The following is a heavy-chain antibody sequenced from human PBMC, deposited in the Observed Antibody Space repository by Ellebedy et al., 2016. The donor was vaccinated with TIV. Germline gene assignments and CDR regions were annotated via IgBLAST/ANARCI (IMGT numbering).Heavy chain of an antibody. CDR2: IVSGDPT. CDR1: GFDVSNTY. V-gene: IGHV3-53*01. J-gene: IGHJ3*01. Sequence: GGSLRLSCAASGFDVSNTYMSWVRQAPGKGMEWISIIVSGDPTHYADSVRGRFTISRDNFKNIVYLQMDSQRAEDAAVYFCARFTAAGIFRAFDLWGQGTVVTFSS. CDR3: ARFTAAGIFRAFDL. D-gene: IGHD6-25*01.